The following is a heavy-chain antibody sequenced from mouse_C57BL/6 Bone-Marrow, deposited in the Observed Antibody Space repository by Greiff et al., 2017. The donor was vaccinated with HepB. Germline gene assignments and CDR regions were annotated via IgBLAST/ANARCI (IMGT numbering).Heavy chain of an antibody. J-gene: IGHJ2*01. D-gene: IGHD1-1*01. CDR1: GFNIKDYY. CDR3: TTRIRYYGSSYAY. V-gene: IGHV14-1*01. CDR2: IDTEDGDT. Sequence: EVQLQQSGAELVRPGASVKLSCTASGFNIKDYYMHWVKQRPEQGLEWIGRIDTEDGDTEYAPNFQGKATMTADTSSNTAYLQLSSLTSEDTAVDYCTTRIRYYGSSYAYWGQGTTLTVSS.